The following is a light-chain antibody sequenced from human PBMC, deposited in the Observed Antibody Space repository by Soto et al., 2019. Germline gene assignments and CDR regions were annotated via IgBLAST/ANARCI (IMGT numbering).Light chain of an antibody. J-gene: IGLJ3*02. Sequence: QSVRTQPPSVSGAPGQRVTISCTGSSSNIGAGYDVHWYQQLPGTAPKLLIYGNSHRPSGVPDRFSGSKSGTSDYLAITGLQAEDEADYYCQSFDSRLSGSVFGGGTKLTVL. CDR3: QSFDSRLSGSV. CDR2: GNS. V-gene: IGLV1-40*01. CDR1: SSNIGAGYD.